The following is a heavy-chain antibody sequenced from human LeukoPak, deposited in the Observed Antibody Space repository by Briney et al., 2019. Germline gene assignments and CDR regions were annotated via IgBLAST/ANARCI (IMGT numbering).Heavy chain of an antibody. CDR2: IIPIFGTA. Sequence: SVKVSCKASGGTSSSYAISWVRQAPGQGLEWMGGIIPIFGTANYAQKCQGRVTITADESTSTAYMELSSLRSEDTAVYYCASGLLPGAFDIWGQGTMVTVSS. J-gene: IGHJ3*02. CDR3: ASGLLPGAFDI. CDR1: GGTSSSYA. D-gene: IGHD2-15*01. V-gene: IGHV1-69*13.